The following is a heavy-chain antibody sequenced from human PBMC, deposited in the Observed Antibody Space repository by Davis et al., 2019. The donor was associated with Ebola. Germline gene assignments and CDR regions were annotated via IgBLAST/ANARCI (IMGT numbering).Heavy chain of an antibody. Sequence: GESLKISCAASGFTFSSYWMSWVRQAPGKGLEWVANIKQDGSEKYYVDSVKGRFTISRDNAKNSLYLQMNSLRAEDTAVYYCARDLRIAVAPVGYWGKGTLVTVSS. D-gene: IGHD6-19*01. V-gene: IGHV3-7*01. CDR3: ARDLRIAVAPVGY. CDR1: GFTFSSYW. CDR2: IKQDGSEK. J-gene: IGHJ4*02.